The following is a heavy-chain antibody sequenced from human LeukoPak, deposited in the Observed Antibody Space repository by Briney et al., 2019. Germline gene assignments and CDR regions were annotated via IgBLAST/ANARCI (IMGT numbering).Heavy chain of an antibody. J-gene: IGHJ6*02. Sequence: PSETLSLTCTVSGGSISSYYWSWIRQPAGKGLEWIGRIYTSGSTIYNPSLKSRVTMSVDTSKNQFSLKLSSVTAADTAVYYCARDSGIFQNKRYYYYGMDVWGQGTTVTVSS. CDR1: GGSISSYY. CDR3: ARDSGIFQNKRYYYYGMDV. D-gene: IGHD3-10*01. CDR2: IYTSGST. V-gene: IGHV4-4*07.